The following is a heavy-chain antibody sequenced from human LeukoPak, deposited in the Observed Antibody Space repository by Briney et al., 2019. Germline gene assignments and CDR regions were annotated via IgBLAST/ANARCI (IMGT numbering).Heavy chain of an antibody. CDR2: IDPSDSYT. J-gene: IGHJ4*02. V-gene: IGHV5-10-1*01. Sequence: GESLKISCKGPVYSFSSYWISWVRQMPGKGLEWMGSIDPSDSYTNCSPSFQGHVTISTDKSISTAYLQWSSLRASDTAMYYCARNRYYYDFSGYYVDYWGQGTLVTVSS. D-gene: IGHD3-22*01. CDR3: ARNRYYYDFSGYYVDY. CDR1: VYSFSSYW.